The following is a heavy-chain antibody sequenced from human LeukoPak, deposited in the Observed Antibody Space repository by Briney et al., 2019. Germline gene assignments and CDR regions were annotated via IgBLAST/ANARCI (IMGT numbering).Heavy chain of an antibody. J-gene: IGHJ4*02. CDR3: AKGGAYCGGDCYSPGSYFDY. V-gene: IGHV3-23*01. CDR2: ISGSGGST. CDR1: GFTFSSYA. D-gene: IGHD2-21*02. Sequence: GGSLRLSCAASGFTFSSYAMSWVGQAPGKGLEWVSAISGSGGSTYYADSVKGRFTISRDNSKNTLYLQMNSLRAEDTAVYYCAKGGAYCGGDCYSPGSYFDYWGQGTLVTVSS.